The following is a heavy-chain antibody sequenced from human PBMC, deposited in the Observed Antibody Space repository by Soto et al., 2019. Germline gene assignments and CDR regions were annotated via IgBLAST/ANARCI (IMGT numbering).Heavy chain of an antibody. D-gene: IGHD4-17*01. CDR3: AREPTVTYTAYFDY. CDR1: GGSVSSGSYY. Sequence: QVQLQESGPGLVKPSETLSLTCTVSGGSVSSGSYYWSWIREPPGKGLEWIGYIYYSGSTNYNPPLKSRVTVPVDTSKNQFSLKLSSVTAADTAVYYCAREPTVTYTAYFDYWGQGTLVTVSS. CDR2: IYYSGST. V-gene: IGHV4-61*01. J-gene: IGHJ4*02.